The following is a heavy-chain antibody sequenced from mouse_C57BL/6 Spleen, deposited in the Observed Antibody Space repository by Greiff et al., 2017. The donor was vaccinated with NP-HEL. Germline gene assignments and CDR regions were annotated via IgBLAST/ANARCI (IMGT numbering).Heavy chain of an antibody. V-gene: IGHV1-69*01. D-gene: IGHD1-1*01. CDR3: EAVITAAEEGYFGV. Sequence: QVQLQQPGAELVMPGASVKLSCKASGYTFTSYWMHWVKQRPGQGLEWIGEIDPSDSYTNYNQKFKGKSTLTVDKSSSTAYMQLSSLTSEDSAVSYCEAVITAAEEGYFGVWGTGTTVTVSS. J-gene: IGHJ1*03. CDR1: GYTFTSYW. CDR2: IDPSDSYT.